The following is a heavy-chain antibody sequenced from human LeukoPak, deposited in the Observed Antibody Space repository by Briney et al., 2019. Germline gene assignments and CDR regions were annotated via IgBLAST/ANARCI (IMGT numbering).Heavy chain of an antibody. CDR2: ISCNGSST. CDR1: GFTLISYA. D-gene: IGHD6-19*01. V-gene: IGHV3-23*01. CDR3: AKVGYNSGWYTGDHDY. Sequence: PGGSLRLSCAASGFTLISYAMSWVRQAPGKGLEWVSAISCNGSSTYYAESVKGRFTISRDNSKNTLYLQMNSLRAEDTAVYYCAKVGYNSGWYTGDHDYWGQGTLVTVSS. J-gene: IGHJ4*02.